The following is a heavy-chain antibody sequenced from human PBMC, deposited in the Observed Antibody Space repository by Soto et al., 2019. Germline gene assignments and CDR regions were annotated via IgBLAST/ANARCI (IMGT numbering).Heavy chain of an antibody. CDR3: AKDTNLQYNSNYDFDY. V-gene: IGHV3-30*18. CDR2: ISYDGSNK. Sequence: PVGSLRLSCAASGFTFSSYGMHCVRHSPGKWLEWVAVISYDGSNKYYADSVKGRFTISRDNSKNTLYLQMNSLRAEDTAVYYCAKDTNLQYNSNYDFDYWGQGTLVTVTS. J-gene: IGHJ4*02. D-gene: IGHD1-7*01. CDR1: GFTFSSYG.